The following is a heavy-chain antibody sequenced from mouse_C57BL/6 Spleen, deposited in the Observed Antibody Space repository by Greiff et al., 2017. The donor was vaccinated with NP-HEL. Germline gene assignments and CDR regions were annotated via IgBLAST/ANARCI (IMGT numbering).Heavy chain of an antibody. CDR3: AGPYGNYLAY. J-gene: IGHJ3*01. V-gene: IGHV1-59*01. D-gene: IGHD2-1*01. CDR1: GYTFTSYW. Sequence: QVQLQQPGAELVRPGTSVKLSCTASGYTFTSYWMPWVKQRPGQGLEWIGVIDPSDSYTYYTQKFKGKATFTVDTSSSTAYMQLSSLTSEDSAVYYCAGPYGNYLAYWGQGTLVTVSA. CDR2: IDPSDSYT.